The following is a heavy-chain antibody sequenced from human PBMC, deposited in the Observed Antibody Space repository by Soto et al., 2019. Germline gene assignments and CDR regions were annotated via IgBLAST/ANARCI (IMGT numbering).Heavy chain of an antibody. CDR3: AKIPLRSRDGSYFDY. Sequence: PGGSLRLSCAASGFTFSSYGMHWVRQAPGKGLEWVAVISYDGSNKYYADSVKGRFTISRDNSKNTLYLQMNSLRAEDTAVYYCAKIPLRSRDGSYFDYWGQGTLVTVSS. CDR1: GFTFSSYG. D-gene: IGHD2-2*01. J-gene: IGHJ4*02. CDR2: ISYDGSNK. V-gene: IGHV3-30*18.